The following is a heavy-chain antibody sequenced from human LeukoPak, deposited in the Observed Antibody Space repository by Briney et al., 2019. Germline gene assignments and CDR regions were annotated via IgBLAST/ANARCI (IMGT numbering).Heavy chain of an antibody. V-gene: IGHV1-69*04. D-gene: IGHD1-1*01. CDR2: IIPILGIA. J-gene: IGHJ5*02. Sequence: SVKVSCKASGGTFSSYAISWARQAPGQGLEWMGRIIPILGIANYAQKFQGRVTITADKSTSTAYMELSSLRSGDTAVYYCARGVEMATTNWFDPWGQGTLVTVSS. CDR1: GGTFSSYA. CDR3: ARGVEMATTNWFDP.